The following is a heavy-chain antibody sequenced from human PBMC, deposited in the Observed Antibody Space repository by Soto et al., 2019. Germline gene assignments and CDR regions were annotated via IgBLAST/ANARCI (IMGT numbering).Heavy chain of an antibody. CDR2: IKSKTDGGTT. CDR1: GFTFSNAW. CDR3: TTDFDIVLRKGYYYYYYLDV. J-gene: IGHJ6*03. D-gene: IGHD2-8*01. V-gene: IGHV3-15*01. Sequence: EVQLVESGGGLVKPGGSLRLSCAASGFTFSNAWMSWVRQAPGKGLEWVGRIKSKTDGGTTDYAAPVKGRFTISRDDSKNTLYLQMNSLKTEETAVYYCTTDFDIVLRKGYYYYYYLDVWGKGTTVTVSS.